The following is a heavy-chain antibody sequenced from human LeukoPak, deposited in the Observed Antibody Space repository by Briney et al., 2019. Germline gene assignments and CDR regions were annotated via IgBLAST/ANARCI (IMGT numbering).Heavy chain of an antibody. D-gene: IGHD1-1*01. CDR3: VRAPPNWGFNF. CDR1: GYTFTSYD. V-gene: IGHV1-8*01. CDR2: MSPNSGNT. Sequence: APVKVSCKASGYTFTSYDINWVRQDTEQGLEWMGWMSPNSGNTGYAQKFQGRVTMTRDTSITTAYMELSNLRSEDTAVYYCVRAPPNWGFNFWGQGTLVTVSS. J-gene: IGHJ5*01.